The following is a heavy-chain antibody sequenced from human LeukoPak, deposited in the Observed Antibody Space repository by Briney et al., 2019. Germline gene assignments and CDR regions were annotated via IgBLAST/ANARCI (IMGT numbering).Heavy chain of an antibody. CDR1: GGSFSGYY. V-gene: IGHV4-34*01. Sequence: SETLSLTCAVYGGSFSGYYWSWIRQPPGNGLEWIGEINHSGSTNYNPSLKSRVTISVDTSKNQFSLKLSSVTAADTAVYYCARGPTWRYYDSSGYPQPLDYWGQGTLVTVSS. CDR3: ARGPTWRYYDSSGYPQPLDY. CDR2: INHSGST. J-gene: IGHJ4*02. D-gene: IGHD3-22*01.